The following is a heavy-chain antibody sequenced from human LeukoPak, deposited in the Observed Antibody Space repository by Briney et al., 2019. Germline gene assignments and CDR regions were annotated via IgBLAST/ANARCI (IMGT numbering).Heavy chain of an antibody. D-gene: IGHD3-9*01. Sequence: NTSETLSLTCTVSGGSISSSSYYWGWIRQPPGKGLEWIGSIYYSGSTYYNPSLKSRVTISVDTSKNQFSLKLSSVTAADTAVYYCARAYDILTGAFDYWGQGTLVTVSS. V-gene: IGHV4-39*07. CDR2: IYYSGST. CDR3: ARAYDILTGAFDY. CDR1: GGSISSSSYY. J-gene: IGHJ4*02.